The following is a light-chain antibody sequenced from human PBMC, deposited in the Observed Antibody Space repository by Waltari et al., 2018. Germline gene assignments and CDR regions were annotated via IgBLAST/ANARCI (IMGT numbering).Light chain of an antibody. CDR2: DVS. J-gene: IGLJ3*02. CDR1: SPYVGCSTY. Sequence: QSALTQPASVSGSPGQSIPIPCTGTSPYVGCSTYVFWHQQHPGKAPKLIIYDVSNRPSGVSNRFSGSKSGNTASLTISGLQAEDEAEYFCSSYTSARTWVFGGGTKLTVL. V-gene: IGLV2-14*03. CDR3: SSYTSARTWV.